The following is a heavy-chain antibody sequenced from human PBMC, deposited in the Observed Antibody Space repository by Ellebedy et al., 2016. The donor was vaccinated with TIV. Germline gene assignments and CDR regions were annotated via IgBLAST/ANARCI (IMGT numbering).Heavy chain of an antibody. CDR3: ARGIFGDYGPADAFDI. V-gene: IGHV4-59*08. J-gene: IGHJ3*02. CDR2: IYYSGST. Sequence: MPSETLSLTCTVSGGPISSYYWSWIRQPPGKGLEWIGYIYYSGSTNYNPSLKTRVTISVDTSKNQFSLKLSSVTAADTAVYYCARGIFGDYGPADAFDIWGQGTMVTVSS. D-gene: IGHD4-17*01. CDR1: GGPISSYY.